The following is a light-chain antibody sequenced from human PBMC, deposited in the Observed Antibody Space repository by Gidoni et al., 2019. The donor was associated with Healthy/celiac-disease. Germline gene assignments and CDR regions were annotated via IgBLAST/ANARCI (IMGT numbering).Light chain of an antibody. V-gene: IGKV3-15*01. CDR2: GAS. CDR1: QSVSSN. CDR3: QQYNNWPPWT. Sequence: ELVMTQSPATLSVSPGERATLSCRASQSVSSNLAWYPQKPGQAPRLLIYGASTRATGIPARLSGSGSGTEFTLTISSLQSEDFAVYYCQQYNNWPPWTFGQXTKVEIK. J-gene: IGKJ1*01.